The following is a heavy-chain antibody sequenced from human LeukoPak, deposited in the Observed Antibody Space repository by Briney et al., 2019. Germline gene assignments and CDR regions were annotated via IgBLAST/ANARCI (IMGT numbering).Heavy chain of an antibody. CDR3: ARASFWESPINWFAP. J-gene: IGHJ5*02. CDR1: GYTLTSYG. D-gene: IGHD3-16*01. Sequence: GASVKVSCKASGYTLTSYGISWVRQAPGQGLEWVGWINPKNGGSNYAQKFQGRVTMTRDRSISTAYMELSRLTSDDTAVCYCARASFWESPINWFAPWGQGTLVTVSS. CDR2: INPKNGGS. V-gene: IGHV1-2*02.